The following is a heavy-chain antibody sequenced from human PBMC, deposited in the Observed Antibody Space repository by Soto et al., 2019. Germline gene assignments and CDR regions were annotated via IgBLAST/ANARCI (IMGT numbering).Heavy chain of an antibody. CDR3: VRGGGGGIQICDELDC. CDR2: IYYSGST. V-gene: IGHV4-31*03. J-gene: IGHJ4*02. CDR1: GGSISSGGYY. Sequence: PSETLSLTCTVSGGSISSGGYYWSWIRQHPGKGLEWIGYIYYSGSTYYNPSLRSRVTISVDTSKNQFSLKLSSVTSADTAVYYWVRGGGGGIQICDELDCWGEGTLVTVAS. D-gene: IGHD5-18*01.